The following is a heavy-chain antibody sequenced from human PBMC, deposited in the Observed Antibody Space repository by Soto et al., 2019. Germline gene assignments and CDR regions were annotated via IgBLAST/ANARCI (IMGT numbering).Heavy chain of an antibody. CDR3: AKDLSSLGYCSGCRCPTNEAFDI. J-gene: IGHJ3*02. Sequence: GSLRLSCAASGFTFSSYAMSWVRQAPGKGLEWVSAISGSGGSTYYADSVKGRFTISRDNSKNTLYLQMNSLRAEDTAVYYCAKDLSSLGYCSGCRCPTNEAFDIWGQGTMVTVSS. D-gene: IGHD2-15*01. CDR1: GFTFSSYA. CDR2: ISGSGGST. V-gene: IGHV3-23*01.